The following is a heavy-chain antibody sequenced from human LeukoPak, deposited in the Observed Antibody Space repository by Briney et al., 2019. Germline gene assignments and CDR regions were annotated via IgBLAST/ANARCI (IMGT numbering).Heavy chain of an antibody. CDR1: GYTFTSYD. CDR3: ARGTTTMSTHY. Sequence: ASVKVSCKASGYTFTSYDINWVRQASGQGLEWMGWINTNTGNPTYAQGFTGRFVFSLDTSVSTAYLRISSLKAEDTAVYYCARGTTTMSTHYWGQGTLVTVSS. D-gene: IGHD4-17*01. J-gene: IGHJ4*02. CDR2: INTNTGNP. V-gene: IGHV7-4-1*02.